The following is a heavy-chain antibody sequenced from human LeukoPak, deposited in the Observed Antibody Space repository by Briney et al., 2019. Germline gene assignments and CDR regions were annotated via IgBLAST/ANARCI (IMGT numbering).Heavy chain of an antibody. Sequence: GGSLRLSCAASGFTFSSYSMSWVRQAPGKGLEWVANIKQDGSEKYYVDSVKGRFTISRDNAKNSLYLQMNSLRAEDTAVYYCARDADMDVWGKGTTVTVSS. CDR2: IKQDGSEK. CDR1: GFTFSSYS. J-gene: IGHJ6*03. V-gene: IGHV3-7*01. CDR3: ARDADMDV.